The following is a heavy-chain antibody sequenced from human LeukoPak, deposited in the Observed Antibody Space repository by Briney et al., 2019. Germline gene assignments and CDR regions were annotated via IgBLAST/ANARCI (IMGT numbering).Heavy chain of an antibody. CDR1: GFTFSSYE. Sequence: PGGSLRLSCAASGFTFSSYEMNWVRQAPGKGLEWVSYISSSGSTIYYADSVKGRFTISRDNAKNSLYLQMNSLRAEDTAVYYCASRKIKVATILKGHDYFDYWGQGTLVTVSS. CDR3: ASRKIKVATILKGHDYFDY. D-gene: IGHD5-12*01. J-gene: IGHJ4*02. CDR2: ISSSGSTI. V-gene: IGHV3-48*03.